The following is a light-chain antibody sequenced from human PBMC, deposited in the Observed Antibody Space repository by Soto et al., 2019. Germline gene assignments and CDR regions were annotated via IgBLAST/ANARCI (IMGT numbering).Light chain of an antibody. J-gene: IGKJ2*01. CDR1: QSVRRN. CDR3: QQYNDWPPYT. CDR2: DAS. V-gene: IGKV3-15*01. Sequence: EIVMTQSPATLSVSPGERATLSCRASQSVRRNVAWYQQKPGQAPRLLIYDASIRATGIPARFSGSKSRTEFPLTISSLQSEDFAVYSCQQYNDWPPYTFGQGTKLEIK.